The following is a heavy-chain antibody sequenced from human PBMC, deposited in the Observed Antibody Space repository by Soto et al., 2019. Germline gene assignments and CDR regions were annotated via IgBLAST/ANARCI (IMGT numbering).Heavy chain of an antibody. CDR2: INHRGST. CDR1: GGSFSGYY. J-gene: IGHJ5*02. V-gene: IGHV4-34*01. CDR3: ASPKIAFYNWFDP. D-gene: IGHD3-3*02. Sequence: SETLSLTCAVYGGSFSGYYWTWFRQSPEKGLEWIGEINHRGSTNYNPSLKSRIIISVDTSKNQFSLKLSSVTAADTAVYYCASPKIAFYNWFDPWGQGTLVTVSS.